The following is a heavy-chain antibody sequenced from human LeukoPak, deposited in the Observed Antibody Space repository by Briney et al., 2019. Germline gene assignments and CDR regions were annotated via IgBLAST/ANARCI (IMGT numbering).Heavy chain of an antibody. CDR1: GGSISSYY. D-gene: IGHD2-2*01. V-gene: IGHV4-59*01. CDR3: ARVREVPAAMPNWFDP. CDR2: IYYSGST. J-gene: IGHJ5*02. Sequence: SETLSLTCTVSGGSISSYYWSWIRQPPGKGLEWIGYIYYSGSTNYNPSLKSRVTISVDTSKNQFSLKLSSVTAADTAVYYCARVREVPAAMPNWFDPWGQGTLVTVSS.